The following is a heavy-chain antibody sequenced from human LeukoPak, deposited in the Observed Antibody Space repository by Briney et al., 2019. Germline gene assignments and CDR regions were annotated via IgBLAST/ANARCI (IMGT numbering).Heavy chain of an antibody. V-gene: IGHV3-23*01. CDR2: ISGSGGNT. CDR3: AKGLFSANYPYNFDH. CDR1: GFTFTNYA. D-gene: IGHD4/OR15-4a*01. Sequence: ETGGSLRLSCAASGFTFTNYAMSWVRQAPGKGLEWVSTISGSGGNTYYADSVKGRFTISRDNSKNTLDLQMDSLRAEDTAVYYCAKGLFSANYPYNFDHWGQGTLVTVSS. J-gene: IGHJ4*02.